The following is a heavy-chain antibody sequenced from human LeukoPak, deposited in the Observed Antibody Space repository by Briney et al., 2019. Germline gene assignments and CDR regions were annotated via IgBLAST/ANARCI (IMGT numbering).Heavy chain of an antibody. CDR3: AAALLGYCSSTSCYTPHYYYYYMDV. CDR2: IIPIFGTA. CDR1: GGTFSSYA. Sequence: SVKVSCKACGGTFSSYAISWVRQAPGQGLEWMGGIIPIFGTANYAQKFQGRVTITTDESTSTAYMELSSLRSEDTAVYYCAAALLGYCSSTSCYTPHYYYYYMDVWGKGTTVTVSS. V-gene: IGHV1-69*05. D-gene: IGHD2-2*02. J-gene: IGHJ6*03.